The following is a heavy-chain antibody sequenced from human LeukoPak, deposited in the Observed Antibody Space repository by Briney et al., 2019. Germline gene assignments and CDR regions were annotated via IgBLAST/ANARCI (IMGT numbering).Heavy chain of an antibody. D-gene: IGHD3-10*01. CDR1: GFTVSSNY. Sequence: GGSLRLSCVASGFTVSSNYMSWVRQAPGKGLEWVSVIYSAGSTYYAASVKGRFTISRDNSKNTLYLQMNSLRAEDTAVYYCASGSGSYRTPYYYMDVWGTGTTVTVSS. J-gene: IGHJ6*03. V-gene: IGHV3-53*01. CDR3: ASGSGSYRTPYYYMDV. CDR2: IYSAGST.